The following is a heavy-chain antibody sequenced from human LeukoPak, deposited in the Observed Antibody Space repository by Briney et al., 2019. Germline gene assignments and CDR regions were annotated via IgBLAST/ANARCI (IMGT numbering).Heavy chain of an antibody. CDR3: ARDCDSSGWYYYYGMDV. J-gene: IGHJ6*02. V-gene: IGHV1-18*01. CDR2: ISAYNGNT. D-gene: IGHD6-19*01. CDR1: GYTFTSYG. Sequence: ASVTVSCKASGYTFTSYGISWVRQAPGQGLEWMGWISAYNGNTNYAQKLQGRVTMTTDTSTSTAYMELRSLRSDDTAVYYCARDCDSSGWYYYYGMDVWGQGTTVTVSS.